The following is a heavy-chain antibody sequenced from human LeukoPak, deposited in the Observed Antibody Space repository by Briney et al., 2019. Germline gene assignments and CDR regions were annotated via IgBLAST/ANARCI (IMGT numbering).Heavy chain of an antibody. J-gene: IGHJ6*02. V-gene: IGHV3-7*01. CDR2: IKEDGSEK. D-gene: IGHD1-1*01. CDR1: GFIFSGYW. Sequence: GGSRRLSCVASGFIFSGYWMNWVRQAPGKGLEWVANIKEDGSEKYYVDSVKGRFTISRDNAKKSLYLQMNSLRAEDTAVYYCVRNAPGDVWGQGTTVTVS. CDR3: VRNAPGDV.